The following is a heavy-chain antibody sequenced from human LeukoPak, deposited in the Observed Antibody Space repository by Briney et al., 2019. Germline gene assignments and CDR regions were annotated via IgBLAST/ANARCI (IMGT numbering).Heavy chain of an antibody. V-gene: IGHV4-59*13. CDR3: AGDYSSGSYRFDF. J-gene: IGHJ4*02. Sequence: PSETLSLTCSVSSGSINSYYWNWIRQPPGKGLEWIGYIYSSGRTTYNPSLKGRVTMSVDTSKNHHYLKLTSVTAADTAVYYCAGDYSSGSYRFDFWGRGSLVTVSS. D-gene: IGHD3-10*01. CDR1: SGSINSYY. CDR2: IYSSGRT.